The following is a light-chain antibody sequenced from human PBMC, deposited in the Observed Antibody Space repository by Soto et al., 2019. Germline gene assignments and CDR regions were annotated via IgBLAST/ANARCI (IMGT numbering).Light chain of an antibody. CDR2: DAS. J-gene: IGKJ5*01. V-gene: IGKV3-11*01. CDR3: KQRINWPIT. Sequence: EIVMTQSPATLSVSPGERATLSCRTSQSVSSDLAWYQQTPGHAPRLLIYDASNRATGIPASFSGSGSGTDFTLTINTLKPKVFAIYYCKQRINWPITFGQGARVEI. CDR1: QSVSSD.